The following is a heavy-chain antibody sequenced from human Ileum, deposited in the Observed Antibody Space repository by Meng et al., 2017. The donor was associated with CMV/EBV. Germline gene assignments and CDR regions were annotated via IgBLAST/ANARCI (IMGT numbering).Heavy chain of an antibody. CDR2: ITSSGGTI. J-gene: IGHJ4*02. CDR1: GFTFSSYE. CDR3: AKDLGYSSSPKGGY. D-gene: IGHD6-6*01. Sequence: GESLKISCAASGFTFSSYEMNWVRQAPGKGLEWVSYITSSGGTIYYADSVRGRFTISRDNAKNTLYLQMNSLRAEDTAVYYCAKDLGYSSSPKGGYWGQGTLVTVSS. V-gene: IGHV3-48*03.